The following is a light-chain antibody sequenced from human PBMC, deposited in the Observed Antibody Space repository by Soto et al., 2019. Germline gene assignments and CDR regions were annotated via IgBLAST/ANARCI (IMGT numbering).Light chain of an antibody. V-gene: IGKV1-39*01. CDR1: QGVSAY. CDR3: QQYVSLPIT. CDR2: AAS. Sequence: DIQMTQSPSSLSASVGDRVTITCRASQGVSAYLLWYQQRQGRAPKLLIYAASNLLSGVPSRFSGSGSGTNFTLTINRVAPEDFAVYYCQQYVSLPITFGQGTRLEIK. J-gene: IGKJ5*01.